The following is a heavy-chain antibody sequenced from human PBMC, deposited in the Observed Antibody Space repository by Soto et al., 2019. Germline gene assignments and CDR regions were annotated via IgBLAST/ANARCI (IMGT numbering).Heavy chain of an antibody. D-gene: IGHD5-12*01. CDR1: GASVSSAEHY. Sequence: QVQLQESGPGLVKASQTLSLTCTLSGASVSSAEHYWSWIRQPPGKGLEWIGYTYYSGGSYYNASLQRRVSSSVDTSQNQFSLKLTSVTAADTAVYDCARLSGYDPAGAADKWGPGILVSVSS. J-gene: IGHJ4*02. CDR2: TYYSGGS. CDR3: ARLSGYDPAGAADK. V-gene: IGHV4-30-4*01.